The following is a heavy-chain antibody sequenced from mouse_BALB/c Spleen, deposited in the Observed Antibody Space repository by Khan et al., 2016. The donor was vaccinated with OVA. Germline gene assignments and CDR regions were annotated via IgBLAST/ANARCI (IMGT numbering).Heavy chain of an antibody. Sequence: EVELVESGGGLVQPGGSRKLSCAASGFTFSSFGIHWVRQAPKKGLEWVAYISSGSSTIYYVDTVKGRFTISRDIPKHTLFLQMTSLTSEDTAMYYYARSGDNFHWYFDVWGAGTSVTVSS. CDR2: ISSGSSTI. J-gene: IGHJ1*01. CDR1: GFTFSSFG. V-gene: IGHV5-17*02. CDR3: ARSGDNFHWYFDV. D-gene: IGHD1-3*01.